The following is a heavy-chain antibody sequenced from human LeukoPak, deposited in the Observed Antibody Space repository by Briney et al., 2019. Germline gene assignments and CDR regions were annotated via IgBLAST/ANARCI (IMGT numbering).Heavy chain of an antibody. CDR3: ARANAQILWFGEPTPQHDAFDI. V-gene: IGHV3-48*01. CDR1: GFTLSSYS. Sequence: GGSLRLSCAASGFTLSSYSMNWVRQAPGKGLEWVSYISSSSSTIYYADSVKGRFTISRDNAKNSLYLQMNSLRAEDTAVYYCARANAQILWFGEPTPQHDAFDIWGQGTMVTVSS. J-gene: IGHJ3*02. D-gene: IGHD3-10*01. CDR2: ISSSSSTI.